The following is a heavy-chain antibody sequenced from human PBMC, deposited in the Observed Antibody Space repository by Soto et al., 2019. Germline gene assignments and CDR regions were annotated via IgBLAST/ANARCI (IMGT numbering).Heavy chain of an antibody. CDR2: ISAYNGNT. CDR3: ARSRYYDDSRYMDV. CDR1: GYTFTSSG. D-gene: IGHD3-22*01. Sequence: QVQLVQSGAEVKKPGASVKVSCKASGYTFTSSGISWVRQAPGQGLEWMGWISAYNGNTNYAQQLQGRVTMTTDTSTSTDYMELRSRRADDTAVYYCARSRYYDDSRYMDVWGQGTTVTVSS. V-gene: IGHV1-18*01. J-gene: IGHJ6*02.